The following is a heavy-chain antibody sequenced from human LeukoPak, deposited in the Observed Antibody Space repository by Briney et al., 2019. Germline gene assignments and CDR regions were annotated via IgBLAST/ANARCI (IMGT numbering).Heavy chain of an antibody. CDR3: ARQAFYYGSGSYAADY. J-gene: IGHJ4*02. V-gene: IGHV5-51*01. Sequence: GESLKISCKGSGYSFTSYWIGWVRQMPGKGLEWMGIIYPGDSDTRYSPSFQGQVTISADKSTSTAYLQWSSLKASDTAMYYCARQAFYYGSGSYAADYWGQGTLVTVSS. D-gene: IGHD3-10*01. CDR2: IYPGDSDT. CDR1: GYSFTSYW.